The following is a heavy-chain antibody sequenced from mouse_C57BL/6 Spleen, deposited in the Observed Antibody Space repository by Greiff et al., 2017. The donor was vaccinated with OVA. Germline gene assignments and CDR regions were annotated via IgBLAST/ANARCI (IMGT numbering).Heavy chain of an antibody. CDR3: ARNDNYSDY. Sequence: VHVKQSGPVLVKPGASVKMSCKASGYTFTDYYMNWVKQSHGKSLEWIGVINPYNGGTSYNQKFKGKATLTVDKSSSTAYMELNSLTSEDSAVYYCARNDNYSDYWGQGTTLTVSS. CDR1: GYTFTDYY. J-gene: IGHJ2*01. V-gene: IGHV1-19*01. CDR2: INPYNGGT.